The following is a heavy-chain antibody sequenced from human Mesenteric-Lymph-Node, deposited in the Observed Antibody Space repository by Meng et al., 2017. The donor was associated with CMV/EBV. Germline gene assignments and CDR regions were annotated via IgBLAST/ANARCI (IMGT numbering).Heavy chain of an antibody. Sequence: GESLKISCAASGFTFSSYWMSWVRQAPGKGLEWVANIKQDGSEKYYVDSVKGRFTISRDNAKNSLYLQMNSLRAEDTAVYYCAREEDSSSWGGAFDIWGQGTTVTVSS. CDR1: GFTFSSYW. J-gene: IGHJ3*02. V-gene: IGHV3-7*03. D-gene: IGHD6-6*01. CDR3: AREEDSSSWGGAFDI. CDR2: IKQDGSEK.